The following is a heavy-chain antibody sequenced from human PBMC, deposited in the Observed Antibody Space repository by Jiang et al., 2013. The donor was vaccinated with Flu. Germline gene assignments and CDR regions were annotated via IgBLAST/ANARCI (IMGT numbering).Heavy chain of an antibody. V-gene: IGHV5-51*01. CDR1: GYSFTNYW. CDR3: ARVTASGHNQGAIQY. CDR2: IYPGDSDT. Sequence: GAEVKKPGESLKISCQGSGYSFTNYWIAWVRQVPGKGLEWMGIIYPGDSDTRYSPAFQGQVTISADKSISTAYLQWSSLKASDTAMYYCARVTASGHNQGAIQYWGQGTLVTVSS. D-gene: IGHD3-3*01. J-gene: IGHJ4*02.